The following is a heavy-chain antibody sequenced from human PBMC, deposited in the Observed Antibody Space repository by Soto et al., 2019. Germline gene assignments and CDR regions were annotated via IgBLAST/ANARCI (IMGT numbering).Heavy chain of an antibody. D-gene: IGHD6-13*01. J-gene: IGHJ4*02. V-gene: IGHV1-69*02. CDR3: ARDRDNSNWPNFDS. CDR1: GDTFSIYT. Sequence: QVQLVQSGSEVKKPGSSVRVSWKTSGDTFSIYTISWVRQAPGQGLEWMGRVLPFLDITSYSQRFQGRVTITADRSTTTAYMELTSLRSEDTAVYYCARDRDNSNWPNFDSWGQGTLVTVSS. CDR2: VLPFLDIT.